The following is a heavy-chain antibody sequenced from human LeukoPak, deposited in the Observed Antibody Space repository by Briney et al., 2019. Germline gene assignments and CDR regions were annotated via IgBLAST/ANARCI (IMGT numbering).Heavy chain of an antibody. D-gene: IGHD6-19*01. J-gene: IGHJ4*02. Sequence: ASVKVSCKASGYTFTSYGISWVRQAPGQGLEWMGWISAYNGNTNYAQKLQGRVTMTTDTSTSTAYMELRSLRSDDTAVYYCARDYPGYPKVGVGIAVASWFDYWGQGTLVTVSS. CDR1: GYTFTSYG. CDR2: ISAYNGNT. V-gene: IGHV1-18*01. CDR3: ARDYPGYPKVGVGIAVASWFDY.